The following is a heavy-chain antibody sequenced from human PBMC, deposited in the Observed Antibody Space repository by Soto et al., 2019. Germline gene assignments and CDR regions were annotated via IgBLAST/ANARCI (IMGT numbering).Heavy chain of an antibody. D-gene: IGHD2-21*02. Sequence: GGSLRLSCAASGFTFSSYAMHWVRQAPGKGLEWVAVISYDGSNKYYADSVKGRFTISRDNSKNTRYLQMNSLRAEDTAVYYCARGSLPQNFMVVTPPGAFDIWGQGTMVTV. J-gene: IGHJ3*02. CDR3: ARGSLPQNFMVVTPPGAFDI. CDR2: ISYDGSNK. V-gene: IGHV3-30-3*01. CDR1: GFTFSSYA.